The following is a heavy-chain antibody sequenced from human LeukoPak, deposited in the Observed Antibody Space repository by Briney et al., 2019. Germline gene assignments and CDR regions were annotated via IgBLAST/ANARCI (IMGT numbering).Heavy chain of an antibody. CDR2: INPNSGGT. CDR1: GYTFTGYY. CDR3: ARVSSSWFLIGY. D-gene: IGHD6-13*01. Sequence: ASVKVSCKASGYTFTGYYMHWVRQAPGQGLEWMGWINPNSGGTNYAQKFQGRVTMTRDTSISTAYMELSRLRSDDTAVYYCARVSSSWFLIGYWGQGTLVTVSS. V-gene: IGHV1-2*02. J-gene: IGHJ4*02.